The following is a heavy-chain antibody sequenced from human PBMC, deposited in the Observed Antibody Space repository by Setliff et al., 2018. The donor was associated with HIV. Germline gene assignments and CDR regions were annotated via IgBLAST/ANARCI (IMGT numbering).Heavy chain of an antibody. V-gene: IGHV3-33*01. CDR1: GFIFSNYG. CDR2: IWYDGSDK. CDR3: ARRSKNRLDSTGYYFDY. Sequence: GGSLRLSCAASGFIFSNYGLHWVRQAPGKGLEWVAVIWYDGSDKYYADSVKGRFTISRDNSKNTLYLQMNSLRAEDTAVYYCARRSKNRLDSTGYYFDYWGPGTLVTVS. J-gene: IGHJ4*02. D-gene: IGHD3-22*01.